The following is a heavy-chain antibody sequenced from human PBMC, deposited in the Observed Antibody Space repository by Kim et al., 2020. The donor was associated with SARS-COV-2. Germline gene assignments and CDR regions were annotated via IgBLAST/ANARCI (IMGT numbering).Heavy chain of an antibody. CDR2: INHSGST. V-gene: IGHV4-34*01. CDR3: ARGRYRGWFDP. Sequence: SETLSLTCAVYGGSFSGYYWSWIRQPPGKGLEWIGEINHSGSTNYNPSLKSRVTISVDTSKNQFSLKLSSVTAADTAVYYCARGRYRGWFDPWGQGTLVTVSS. J-gene: IGHJ5*02. D-gene: IGHD1-26*01. CDR1: GGSFSGYY.